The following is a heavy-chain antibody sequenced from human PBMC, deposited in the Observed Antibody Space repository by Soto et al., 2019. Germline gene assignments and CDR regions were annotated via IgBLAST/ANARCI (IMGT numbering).Heavy chain of an antibody. Sequence: SETLSRTCTVSGGSITSSYRNWIRRPPAKGLEWIAYIYDTGISGYTPSTSYNPSLKSRVTMSVDTSKSQFSLKLTSVTAADTAVYYCARGEDAFFYYGLDVWGQGMTVTVSS. CDR1: GGSITSSY. CDR3: ARGEDAFFYYGLDV. V-gene: IGHV4-59*01. J-gene: IGHJ6*02. CDR2: IYDTGISGYTPST.